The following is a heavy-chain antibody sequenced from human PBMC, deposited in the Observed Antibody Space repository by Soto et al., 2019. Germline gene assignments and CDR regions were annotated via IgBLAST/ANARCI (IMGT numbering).Heavy chain of an antibody. CDR1: GYFIASGFH. V-gene: IGHV4-38-2*01. D-gene: IGHD2-8*01. Sequence: KTSETLSLTCAVSGYFIASGFHWGWIRRPPGKGLEWVGNVFHSGRASYNPSLKSRVTMWVDTSKNQFSMNLKSVTAPDTAIYYCARVRGYYTTGNCAADWWGQGTLVTVSS. CDR2: VFHSGRA. J-gene: IGHJ4*02. CDR3: ARVRGYYTTGNCAADW.